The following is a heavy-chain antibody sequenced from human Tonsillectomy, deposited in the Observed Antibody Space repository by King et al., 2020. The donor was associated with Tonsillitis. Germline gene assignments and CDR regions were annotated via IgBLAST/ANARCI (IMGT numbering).Heavy chain of an antibody. Sequence: VQLQQWGAGLLKPSETLSLTCAVYGGSFSGYYWNWIRQPPGNGLEWIGEINHGGSTNYNPSLKSRVTISVDTSKNQFSLKLNSVTAADTAVYYCARRLGYFDTSAYHFDYWGQGTLVTVSS. CDR1: GGSFSGYY. D-gene: IGHD3-22*01. CDR2: INHGGST. J-gene: IGHJ4*02. CDR3: ARRLGYFDTSAYHFDY. V-gene: IGHV4-34*01.